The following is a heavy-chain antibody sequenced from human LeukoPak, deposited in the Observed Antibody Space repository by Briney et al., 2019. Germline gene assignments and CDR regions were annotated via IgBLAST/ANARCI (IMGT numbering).Heavy chain of an antibody. CDR2: INHSGST. J-gene: IGHJ6*03. CDR1: GGSFSGYY. V-gene: IGHV4-34*01. D-gene: IGHD6-13*01. CDR3: AREMYSSSWQYYYYMDV. Sequence: SETLSLTCAVYGGSFSGYYWSWLRQPPGKGLEWIGEINHSGSTNYNPSLKSRVTISVDTSKNQFSLKLSSVTAADTAVYYCAREMYSSSWQYYYYMDVWGKGTTVTVSS.